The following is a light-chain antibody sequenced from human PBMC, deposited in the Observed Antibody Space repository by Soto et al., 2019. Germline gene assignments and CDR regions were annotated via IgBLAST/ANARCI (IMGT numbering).Light chain of an antibody. Sequence: EIVFRQSPDTLSLSPGERATLSCRASESVDDYLAWYQQKPGQAPRLVIYEASNRATGIPARFSGSGSGTDFTLTISSLEPEDFAIYYCQQRSNWPPPITFGQGTRLEI. CDR1: ESVDDY. V-gene: IGKV3-11*01. CDR3: QQRSNWPPPIT. J-gene: IGKJ5*01. CDR2: EAS.